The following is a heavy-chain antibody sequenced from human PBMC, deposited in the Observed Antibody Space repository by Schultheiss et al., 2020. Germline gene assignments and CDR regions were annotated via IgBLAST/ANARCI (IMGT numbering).Heavy chain of an antibody. CDR1: GGTFKNYA. CDR2: MNPNSGNT. Sequence: ASVKVSCKASGGTFKNYAFSWVRQAPGQGLEWMGWMNPNSGNTGYAQKFQGRVTMTEDTSTDTAYMELSSLRSEDTAVYYCATRYFDWLSPLNYYYGMDVWGQGTTVTVSS. J-gene: IGHJ6*02. D-gene: IGHD3-9*01. V-gene: IGHV1-8*02. CDR3: ATRYFDWLSPLNYYYGMDV.